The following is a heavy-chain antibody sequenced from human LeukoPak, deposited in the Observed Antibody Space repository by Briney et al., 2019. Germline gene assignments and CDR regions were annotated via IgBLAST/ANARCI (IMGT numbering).Heavy chain of an antibody. CDR3: AKDTAGLVLRSPFDY. J-gene: IGHJ4*02. CDR2: ISVRGGST. Sequence: GGSLRLSCAASGFTFSTYAMNWVRQAPGKGLEWVSVISVRGGSTYYADSVKGRFTISRDNSKNTPYLQMNSLRAEDTAVYYCAKDTAGLVLRSPFDYWGQGTLVTVSS. CDR1: GFTFSTYA. D-gene: IGHD3-3*01. V-gene: IGHV3-23*01.